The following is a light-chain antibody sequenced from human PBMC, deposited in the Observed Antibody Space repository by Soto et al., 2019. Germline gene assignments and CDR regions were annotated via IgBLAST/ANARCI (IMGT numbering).Light chain of an antibody. CDR3: AAWDDNVDGPV. V-gene: IGLV1-44*01. CDR1: ISNIATNN. Sequence: QPVLTQPPSASGTPGQRVTISCSGTISNIATNNVNWYQQLPGTAPKLLIYSNDLRPSGVPDRFSGSKSGTSASLAISGLHSEDEADYYCAAWDDNVDGPVFGGGTKLTVL. CDR2: SND. J-gene: IGLJ3*02.